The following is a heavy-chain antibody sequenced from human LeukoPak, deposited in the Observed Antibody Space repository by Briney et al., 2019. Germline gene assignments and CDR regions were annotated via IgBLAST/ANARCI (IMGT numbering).Heavy chain of an antibody. V-gene: IGHV3-23*01. J-gene: IGHJ4*02. Sequence: PGGSLRLSCAASGFTFSSYAMSWVRQAPGKGLEWVSAISGSGGSTYYADSVKDRFTISRDNSKNTLYLQMNSLRAEDTAVYYCAKDFYDFWSGHDYWGQGTLVTVSS. D-gene: IGHD3-3*01. CDR1: GFTFSSYA. CDR3: AKDFYDFWSGHDY. CDR2: ISGSGGST.